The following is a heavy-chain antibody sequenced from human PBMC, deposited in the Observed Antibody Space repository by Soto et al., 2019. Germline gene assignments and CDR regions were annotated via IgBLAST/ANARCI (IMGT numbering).Heavy chain of an antibody. V-gene: IGHV1-18*01. CDR2: IGPYEGVT. CDR3: ARRYCSVGSCYTCWHFDL. J-gene: IGHJ2*01. D-gene: IGHD2-15*01. Sequence: QVQLEQSGAEVKKPGASVRVSCKASGYSFNDYGMSWVRQAPGQGLEWMGWIGPYEGVTNHAQTFQGRGTMTVDTSTTTADMELRSLRSDDTAIYYCARRYCSVGSCYTCWHFDLWGPGTLVTVTA. CDR1: GYSFNDYG.